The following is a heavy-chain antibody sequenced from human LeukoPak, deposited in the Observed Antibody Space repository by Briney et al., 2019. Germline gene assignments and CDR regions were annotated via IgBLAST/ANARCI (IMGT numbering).Heavy chain of an antibody. CDR1: GFTFSTYS. J-gene: IGHJ4*02. Sequence: GGSLRLSCAASGFTFSTYSMNWVRQAPGKGLEWVSYITSSGNTIYYADSVKGRFTISRDNAKNSLYLQMNSLRDEDTAVYYCAPLGAYVSSGYHDYWGQGTLVTVSS. V-gene: IGHV3-48*02. CDR2: ITSSGNTI. D-gene: IGHD3-22*01. CDR3: APLGAYVSSGYHDY.